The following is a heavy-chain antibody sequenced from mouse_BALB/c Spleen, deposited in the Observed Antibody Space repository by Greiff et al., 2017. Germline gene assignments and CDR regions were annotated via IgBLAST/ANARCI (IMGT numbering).Heavy chain of an antibody. J-gene: IGHJ2*01. D-gene: IGHD2-3*01. CDR3: VRHDNYFDD. V-gene: IGHV10-1*02. CDR1: GFTFNTYA. CDR2: IRSKSNNYAT. Sequence: EVMLVESGGGLVQPKGSLKLSCAASGFTFNTYAMNWVRQAPGKGLEWVARIRSKSNNYATYYADSVKDRFTISRDDSQSMLYLQMNNLKTEDTAMYYCVRHDNYFDDWGQGTTLTVSS.